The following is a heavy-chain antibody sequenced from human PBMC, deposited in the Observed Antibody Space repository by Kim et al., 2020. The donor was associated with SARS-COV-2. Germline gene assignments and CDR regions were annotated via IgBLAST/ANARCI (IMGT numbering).Heavy chain of an antibody. V-gene: IGHV1-69*13. CDR2: IIPIFGTE. J-gene: IGHJ4*02. Sequence: SVKVSCKASGGTFSSYGISWVRQAPGQGLEWMGGIIPIFGTENYAQKFQGRVTITADESTSTAYMELSSLRSEDTAVYYCARLRGATYYYDSSAYIPNDYWGQGTLVTVSS. CDR1: GGTFSSYG. CDR3: ARLRGATYYYDSSAYIPNDY. D-gene: IGHD3-22*01.